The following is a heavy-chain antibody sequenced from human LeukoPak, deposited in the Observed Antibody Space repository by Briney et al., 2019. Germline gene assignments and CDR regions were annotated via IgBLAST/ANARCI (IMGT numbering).Heavy chain of an antibody. Sequence: ASVKVSCKASGYTFTRYGISWVRQAPGQGLEWMGWISAYNGNTNYAQKLQCRVTMTTDTSTSTAYMELRSLRSDDTAVYYCARAGAFGNGLYGIDVWGQGTTVTVSS. V-gene: IGHV1-18*01. J-gene: IGHJ6*02. D-gene: IGHD3-16*01. CDR2: ISAYNGNT. CDR3: ARAGAFGNGLYGIDV. CDR1: GYTFTRYG.